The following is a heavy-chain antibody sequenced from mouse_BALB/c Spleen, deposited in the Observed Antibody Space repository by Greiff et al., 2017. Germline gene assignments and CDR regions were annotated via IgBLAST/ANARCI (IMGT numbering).Heavy chain of an antibody. Sequence: EVKVEESGGGLVQPGGSRKLSCAASGFTFSSFGMHWVRQAPEKGLEWVAYISSGSSTIYYADTVKGRFTISRDNPKNTLFLQMTSLRSEDTAMYYCAREGNYNWYFDVWGAGTTVTVSS. J-gene: IGHJ1*01. V-gene: IGHV5-17*02. D-gene: IGHD2-1*01. CDR2: ISSGSSTI. CDR1: GFTFSSFG. CDR3: AREGNYNWYFDV.